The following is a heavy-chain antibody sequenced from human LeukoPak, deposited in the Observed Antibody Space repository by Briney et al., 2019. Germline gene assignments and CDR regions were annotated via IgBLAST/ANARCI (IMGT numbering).Heavy chain of an antibody. Sequence: SETLSLTCTVSGGSISSYYWSWIRQPPGKGLEWIGYIYYSGNTNYNPSLKSRVTISVDTSKNQFSLKLSSVTAADTAVYYCARVRKSGLDYWGQGTLVTVSS. CDR3: ARVRKSGLDY. CDR1: GGSISSYY. V-gene: IGHV4-59*01. J-gene: IGHJ4*02. CDR2: IYYSGNT. D-gene: IGHD3-3*01.